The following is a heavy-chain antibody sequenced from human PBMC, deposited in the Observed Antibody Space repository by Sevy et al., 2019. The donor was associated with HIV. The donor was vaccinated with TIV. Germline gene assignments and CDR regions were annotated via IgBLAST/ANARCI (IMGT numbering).Heavy chain of an antibody. Sequence: GGSLRLSCAASGFSFSKYWMSWVRQAPGKGLEGVANIKEDGSQKTYLESVKGRFTISRDNAKNLLYLQMNNLRADDTAVYYCARDPDILSGYPSHYFDYWGQGTLVTVSS. CDR2: IKEDGSQK. D-gene: IGHD3-9*01. CDR1: GFSFSKYW. J-gene: IGHJ4*02. V-gene: IGHV3-7*01. CDR3: ARDPDILSGYPSHYFDY.